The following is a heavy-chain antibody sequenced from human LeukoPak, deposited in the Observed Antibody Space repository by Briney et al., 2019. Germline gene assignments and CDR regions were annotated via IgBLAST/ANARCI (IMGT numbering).Heavy chain of an antibody. V-gene: IGHV3-30*04. Sequence: GGSLRLSCAASGFIFSTYAMHWVRQSPGKGLEWVAVISYDGSDKDYADAVRGRFTISRDNSRNTLYLQMNSLRPEDTSIYYCARDVVWVTTGGSCFDYWGQGAPVTVSS. J-gene: IGHJ4*02. CDR3: ARDVVWVTTGGSCFDY. D-gene: IGHD3-16*01. CDR1: GFIFSTYA. CDR2: ISYDGSDK.